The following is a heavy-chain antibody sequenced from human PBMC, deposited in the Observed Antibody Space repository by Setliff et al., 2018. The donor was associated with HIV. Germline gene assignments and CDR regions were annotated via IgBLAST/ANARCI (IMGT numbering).Heavy chain of an antibody. CDR3: ARDPAAFVYRDSALRKWFDP. D-gene: IGHD6-25*01. CDR1: GYTFSDYY. J-gene: IGHJ5*02. Sequence: ASVKVSCKTSGYTFSDYYIHWVRQAPGQGPEWMGWINPNSGGTTYAQKFMGRVTMTRRTFMNTAYMDLSSLTSDDTAVYYCARDPAAFVYRDSALRKWFDPWGQGTLVTVSS. CDR2: INPNSGGT. V-gene: IGHV1-2*02.